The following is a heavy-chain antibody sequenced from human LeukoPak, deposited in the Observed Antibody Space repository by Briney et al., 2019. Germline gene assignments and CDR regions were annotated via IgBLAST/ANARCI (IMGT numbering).Heavy chain of an antibody. Sequence: GASVKVSCKASGYTFTSYDINWVRQATGQGLEWMGWMNPNSGNTGYAQKFQGRVTITRNTSISTAYMELSSLRSEDTAVYYCARGGLYYYYCYMDVWGKGTTVTVSS. CDR1: GYTFTSYD. V-gene: IGHV1-8*03. CDR2: MNPNSGNT. CDR3: ARGGLYYYYCYMDV. J-gene: IGHJ6*03.